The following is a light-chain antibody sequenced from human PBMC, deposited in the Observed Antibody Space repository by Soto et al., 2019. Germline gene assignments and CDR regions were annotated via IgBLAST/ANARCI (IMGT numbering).Light chain of an antibody. CDR3: QQYNNWPPIT. V-gene: IGKV3-20*01. Sequence: EIVLTQSPGTLSLSPGERATLSCRASQSVSSSYLAWYQQKPGQAPRLLISGAFVRATGIPDRFSGSGSGTEFTLTISSLQSEDFAVYYCQQYNNWPPITFGQGTRLEIK. CDR1: QSVSSSY. J-gene: IGKJ5*01. CDR2: GAF.